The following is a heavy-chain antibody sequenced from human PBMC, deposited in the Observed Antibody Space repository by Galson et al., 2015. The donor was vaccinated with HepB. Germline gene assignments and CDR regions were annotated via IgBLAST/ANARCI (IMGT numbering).Heavy chain of an antibody. J-gene: IGHJ4*02. Sequence: SLRLSCAASGFTFSSYGMHWVRQAPGKGLEWVAVISYDGSNKYYADSVKGRFTISRDNSKNTLYLQMNSLRAEDTAVYYCAKWTPKGGAYDYWGQGTLVTVSS. V-gene: IGHV3-30*18. CDR3: AKWTPKGGAYDY. D-gene: IGHD3-16*01. CDR2: ISYDGSNK. CDR1: GFTFSSYG.